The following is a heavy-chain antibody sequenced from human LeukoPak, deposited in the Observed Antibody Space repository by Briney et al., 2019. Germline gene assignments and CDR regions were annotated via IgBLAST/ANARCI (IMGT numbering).Heavy chain of an antibody. CDR2: IWYDGSNK. J-gene: IGHJ6*02. CDR1: GITFSSYG. CDR3: ARGKRHHYGMDV. V-gene: IGHV3-33*01. Sequence: PGGSLRLSCAASGITFSSYGMHWVRQAPGKGLEWVAVIWYDGSNKYYADSVKGRFTISRDNSKNTLYLQMNSLRAEDTAVYYCARGKRHHYGMDVWGQGTTVTVSS.